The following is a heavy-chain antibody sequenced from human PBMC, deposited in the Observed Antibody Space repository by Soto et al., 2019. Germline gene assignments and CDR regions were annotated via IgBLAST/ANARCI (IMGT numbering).Heavy chain of an antibody. V-gene: IGHV4-59*01. CDR2: IYYSGST. J-gene: IGHJ6*03. CDR1: GGSISSYY. Sequence: SETLSLTCTVSGGSISSYYWSWIRQPPGKGLEWIGYIYYSGSTNYNPSLKSRVTISVDTSKNQFSLKLSSVTAADTAVYYCARMYYDFWSGYDPPYYMDVWGKGTTVTVSS. D-gene: IGHD3-3*01. CDR3: ARMYYDFWSGYDPPYYMDV.